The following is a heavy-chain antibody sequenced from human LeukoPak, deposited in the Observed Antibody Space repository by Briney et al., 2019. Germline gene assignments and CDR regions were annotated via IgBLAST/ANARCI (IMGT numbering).Heavy chain of an antibody. V-gene: IGHV4-59*11. CDR1: GDSISSHY. J-gene: IGHJ4*02. CDR2: IYFSGST. CDR3: AREGRDGYNPLDY. D-gene: IGHD5-24*01. Sequence: SETLSLTCSVSGDSISSHYWNRIRQPPGKGLEWIGYIYFSGSTNYNPSLERRVTISVDTSKNQFSLKVSSVTAADTAVYYCAREGRDGYNPLDYWGQGTLVTVSS.